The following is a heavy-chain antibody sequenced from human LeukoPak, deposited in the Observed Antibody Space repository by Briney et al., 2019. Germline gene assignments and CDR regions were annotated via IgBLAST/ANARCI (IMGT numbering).Heavy chain of an antibody. CDR3: ARARFWCNSGGFLDS. V-gene: IGHV1-2*04. CDR2: INPNGGDT. D-gene: IGHD5-12*01. J-gene: IGHJ4*02. Sequence: ASVKVSCKASEYTLTGYYIHWVRQAPGQGLEWMGCINPNGGDTNYAQKFLGWVTMTRDLSISTAYMEVRGVTSDDTAVYYCARARFWCNSGGFLDSWGQGTLVTVSS. CDR1: EYTLTGYY.